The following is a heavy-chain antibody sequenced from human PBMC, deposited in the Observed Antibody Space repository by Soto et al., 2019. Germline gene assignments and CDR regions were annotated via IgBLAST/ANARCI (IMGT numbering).Heavy chain of an antibody. CDR1: GFTFSSYA. V-gene: IGHV3-30-3*01. J-gene: IGHJ4*02. CDR2: ISYDGSNK. CDR3: AALGSGWSVSDD. D-gene: IGHD6-19*01. Sequence: QVQLVESGGGVVQPGRSLRLSCAASGFTFSSYAMHWVRQAPGKGLEWVAVISYDGSNKYYADSVKGRFTISRDNSKNSLYLQMNSLRAEDTAVYYWAALGSGWSVSDDWGQGTVGGVSS.